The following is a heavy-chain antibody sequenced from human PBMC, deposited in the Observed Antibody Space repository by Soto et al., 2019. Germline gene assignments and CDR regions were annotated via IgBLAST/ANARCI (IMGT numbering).Heavy chain of an antibody. V-gene: IGHV3-7*03. CDR3: ARRGDYYEGSAFDI. CDR2: IKQDGSEK. J-gene: IGHJ3*02. CDR1: GFTFSSYW. D-gene: IGHD3-22*01. Sequence: PVGSLRLSCAASGFTFSSYWMSWVRQAPGKGLEWVANIKQDGSEKYYVDSVKGRFTISRDNAKNSLYLQMNSLRAEDTAVYYCARRGDYYEGSAFDIWGQGTMVTVSS.